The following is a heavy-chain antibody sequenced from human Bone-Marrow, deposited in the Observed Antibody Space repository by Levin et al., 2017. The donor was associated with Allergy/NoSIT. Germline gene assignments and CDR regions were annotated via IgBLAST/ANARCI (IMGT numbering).Heavy chain of an antibody. CDR1: GFNFTNAW. CDR2: IKSRNDGGTT. Sequence: GESLKISCAASGFNFTNAWMSWVRQAPGKGLEWVGRIKSRNDGGTTDYAAPVKGRFIISKDVSKNTLYLQMNILKTQDTAVYYCSTEGGHCSGGSCYLLPFYYGMDVWGQGTTVTVSS. CDR3: STEGGHCSGGSCYLLPFYYGMDV. V-gene: IGHV3-15*01. D-gene: IGHD2-15*01. J-gene: IGHJ6*02.